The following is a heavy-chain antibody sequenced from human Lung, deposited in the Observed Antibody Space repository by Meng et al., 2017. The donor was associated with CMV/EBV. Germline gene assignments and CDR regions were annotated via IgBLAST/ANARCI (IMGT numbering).Heavy chain of an antibody. V-gene: IGHV5-51*01. D-gene: IGHD6-13*01. J-gene: IGHJ4*02. Sequence: GESXKISCKGSGYSFSNFWIGWVRQMPGKGLEFMGIIYPGDFDTRYSPSFRGQVTISADKSINTAYLQWRALKASDTAVYYCAKLPGPRGAGACYPGGQLDYXGQGXLVTVSS. CDR2: IYPGDFDT. CDR3: AKLPGPRGAGACYPGGQLDY. CDR1: GYSFSNFW.